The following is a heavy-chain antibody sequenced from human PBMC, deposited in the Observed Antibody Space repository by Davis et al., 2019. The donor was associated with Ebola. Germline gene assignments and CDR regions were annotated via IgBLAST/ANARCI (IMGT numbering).Heavy chain of an antibody. CDR1: GFTFSDYY. CDR3: ARRVYGSGPNWFDP. D-gene: IGHD3-10*01. CDR2: ISNSGNTI. J-gene: IGHJ5*02. Sequence: PGGSLRLSCAASGFTFSDYYMSWIRQAPGKGLEWVSYISNSGNTIYYADSVKGRCTISRDNAKNSLYLQINSLRDEDTAVYYWARRVYGSGPNWFDPWGQGTLVTVSS. V-gene: IGHV3-11*04.